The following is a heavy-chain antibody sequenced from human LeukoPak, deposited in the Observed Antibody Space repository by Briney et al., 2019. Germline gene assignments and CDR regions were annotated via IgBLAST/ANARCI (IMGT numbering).Heavy chain of an antibody. CDR1: GFTFSSYS. J-gene: IGHJ6*02. Sequence: GGSLRLSCAASGFTFSSYSMNWVRQAPGKGLEWVSSISSSSSYIYYADSVKGRFTISRDNAKNSLYLQMNSLRAEDTAVYYCARGERYCSSTSCYKDYGMDVWGQGTTVTVSS. CDR2: ISSSSSYI. D-gene: IGHD2-2*02. V-gene: IGHV3-21*01. CDR3: ARGERYCSSTSCYKDYGMDV.